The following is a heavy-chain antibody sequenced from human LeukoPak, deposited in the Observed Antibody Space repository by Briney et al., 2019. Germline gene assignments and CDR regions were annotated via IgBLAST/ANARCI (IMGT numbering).Heavy chain of an antibody. D-gene: IGHD3-22*01. CDR3: AAVVSGDSSGYYYALDAFDI. J-gene: IGHJ3*02. V-gene: IGHV1-58*02. CDR1: GFTFTSSA. Sequence: EASVKVSCKASGFTFTSSAMQWVRQARGQRLEWIGWIVVGSGNTNYAQKFQERVTITRDMSTSTAYMELSSLRSEDTAVYYCAAVVSGDSSGYYYALDAFDIWGQGTMVTVSS. CDR2: IVVGSGNT.